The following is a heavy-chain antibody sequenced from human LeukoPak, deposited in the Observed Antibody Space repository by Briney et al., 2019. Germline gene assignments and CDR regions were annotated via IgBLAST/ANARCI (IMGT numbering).Heavy chain of an antibody. Sequence: GASVKVSCKASGYTFTSYGISWVGQAPGQGLEWMGWISAYNGNTNYAQKLQGRVTMTTDTSTSTAYMELRSLRSDDTAVYYCARDQGDYYDSSGSSYWGQGTLVTVSS. V-gene: IGHV1-18*01. CDR2: ISAYNGNT. CDR1: GYTFTSYG. D-gene: IGHD3-22*01. CDR3: ARDQGDYYDSSGSSY. J-gene: IGHJ4*02.